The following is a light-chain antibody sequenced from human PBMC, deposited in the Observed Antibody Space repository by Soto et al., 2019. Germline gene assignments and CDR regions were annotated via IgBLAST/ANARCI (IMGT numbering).Light chain of an antibody. CDR1: QAIARN. CDR3: QRIDTLPI. Sequence: IQMTQSPSSLSSSVGDTVSITCRASQAIARNVSWYQQIPGKAPRVLIHAASTLQSGVPSRCSGSGSGTDFTLTISGLQAEDFATYYCQRIDTLPIFGGGTKVEI. V-gene: IGKV1-9*01. J-gene: IGKJ4*01. CDR2: AAS.